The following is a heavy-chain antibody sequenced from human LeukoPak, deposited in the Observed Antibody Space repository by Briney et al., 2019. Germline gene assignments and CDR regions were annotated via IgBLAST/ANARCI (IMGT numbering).Heavy chain of an antibody. CDR2: IRTSWST. CDR1: GGSISSGIYY. J-gene: IGHJ6*03. Sequence: PSQTLSLTCTVSGGSISSGIYYWRWLRQPAGRGREGLGRIRTSWSTNYNPSLKSRVTMSLDTSKNHFSLKMSSGTAADTAVYYCARDRKDFRGYYYSKEVTGKGTPVIVSS. D-gene: IGHD3/OR15-3a*01. V-gene: IGHV4-61*02. CDR3: ARDRKDFRGYYYSKEV.